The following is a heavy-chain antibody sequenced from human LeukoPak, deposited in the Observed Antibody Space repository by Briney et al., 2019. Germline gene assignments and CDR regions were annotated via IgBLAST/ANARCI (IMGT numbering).Heavy chain of an antibody. CDR1: GYTFTSYY. V-gene: IGHV1-18*04. Sequence: ASVNVSCKASGYTFTSYYMHWVRQAPGQGLEWMGWISAYNGNTNYAQKPQGRVTMTTDTSTSTAYMELRSLRSDDTAVYYCARVSPPASLVNWFDPWGQGTLVTVSS. CDR2: ISAYNGNT. CDR3: ARVSPPASLVNWFDP. D-gene: IGHD3-9*01. J-gene: IGHJ5*02.